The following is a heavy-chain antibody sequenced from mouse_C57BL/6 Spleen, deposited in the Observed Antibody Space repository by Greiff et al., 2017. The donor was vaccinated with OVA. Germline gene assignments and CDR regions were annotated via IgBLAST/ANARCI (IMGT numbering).Heavy chain of an antibody. J-gene: IGHJ1*03. Sequence: EVKLMESEGGLVQPGSSMKLSCTASGFTFSDYYMAWVRQVPEKGLEWVANINYDGSSTYYLDSLKSRFIISRDNAKNILYLQMSSLKSEDTATYYCARVQVGPWYFDVWGTGTTVTVSS. CDR2: INYDGSST. D-gene: IGHD4-1*01. CDR3: ARVQVGPWYFDV. CDR1: GFTFSDYY. V-gene: IGHV5-16*01.